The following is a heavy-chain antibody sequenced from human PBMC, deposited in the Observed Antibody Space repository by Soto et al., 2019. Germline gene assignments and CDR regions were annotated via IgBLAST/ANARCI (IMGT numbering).Heavy chain of an antibody. D-gene: IGHD4-17*01. J-gene: IGHJ6*02. CDR3: AREIFVVGDYRIRSYYGMDV. CDR2: ISSSSSYI. Sequence: GGSLRLSCAASGFTFSSYSMNWVRQAPGKGLEWVSSISSSSSYIYYADSAKGRFTISRDNAKNSLYLQMNSLRAEDTAVYYCAREIFVVGDYRIRSYYGMDVWGQGTTVTVSS. V-gene: IGHV3-21*01. CDR1: GFTFSSYS.